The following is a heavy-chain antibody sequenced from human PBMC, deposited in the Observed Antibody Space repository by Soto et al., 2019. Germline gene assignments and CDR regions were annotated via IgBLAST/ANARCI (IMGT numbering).Heavy chain of an antibody. J-gene: IGHJ4*02. CDR3: ARDLGKYDRYYFDS. Sequence: PGGSLRLSCAASGFIFSSYWMYWVRQAPGKGLVWVSRINSDGGRISYADSVKGRFTLSRDNAKNTLYLQMNFLGAEDTALYYCARDLGKYDRYYFDSWGQGTLVTFSS. V-gene: IGHV3-74*01. CDR1: GFIFSSYW. CDR2: INSDGGRI. D-gene: IGHD3-9*01.